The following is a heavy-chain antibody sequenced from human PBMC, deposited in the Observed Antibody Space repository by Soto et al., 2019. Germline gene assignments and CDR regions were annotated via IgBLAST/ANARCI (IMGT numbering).Heavy chain of an antibody. J-gene: IGHJ4*02. D-gene: IGHD6-19*01. V-gene: IGHV3-48*02. CDR1: GFTFSTFS. Sequence: EVQLVESGGGSVQPGGSLRLSCAASGFTFSTFSMNWVRQAPGSGLEWISYISGGGRPISYADSVKGRFTISRDNAKNSLYLQMDSLTDEDTAVYYCARDLGWAFDSWGQGILVTVSS. CDR2: ISGGGRPI. CDR3: ARDLGWAFDS.